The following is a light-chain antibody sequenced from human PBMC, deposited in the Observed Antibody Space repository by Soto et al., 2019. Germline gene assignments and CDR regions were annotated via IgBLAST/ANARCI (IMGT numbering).Light chain of an antibody. V-gene: IGKV4-1*01. CDR1: QSVLYSSNNKNY. CDR3: QQYESTPPT. CDR2: WAS. J-gene: IGKJ2*01. Sequence: DIVMTQSPDSLAVSPGERATINCKSSQSVLYSSNNKNYLAWYQQRPGQPPKLLIYWASTRESGVPDRFSGSGSGTDFTLTITSLLAEDVAVYYCQQYESTPPTFGQGTKLEIK.